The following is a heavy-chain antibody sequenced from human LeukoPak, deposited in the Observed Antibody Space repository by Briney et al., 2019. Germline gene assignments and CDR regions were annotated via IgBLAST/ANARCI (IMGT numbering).Heavy chain of an antibody. CDR3: VRHLWAGRPAFDI. V-gene: IGHV4-59*08. Sequence: SETLSFTCTVSGGSINSFYWSWIRQPPGKGLEWIGYIYYSGSTNYNPSLKSRVTISVDTSNNNFSLKLTSLTAADTAVYYCVRHLWAGRPAFDIWGQGTMVTVSS. CDR2: IYYSGST. J-gene: IGHJ3*02. D-gene: IGHD3-16*01. CDR1: GGSINSFY.